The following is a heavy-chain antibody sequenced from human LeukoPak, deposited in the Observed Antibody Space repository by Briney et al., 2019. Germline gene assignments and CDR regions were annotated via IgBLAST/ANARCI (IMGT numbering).Heavy chain of an antibody. J-gene: IGHJ2*01. CDR1: GGSISSTTYY. CDR2: INHSGST. CDR3: ARVPLRPTTVTTSPRGSPRTNWYFDL. D-gene: IGHD4-17*01. Sequence: SETLSLTCIVSGGSISSTTYYWSWIRQPPGKGLEWIGEINHSGSTNYNPSLKSRVTISVDTSKNQFSLKLSSVTAADTAVYYCARVPLRPTTVTTSPRGSPRTNWYFDLWGRGTLVTVSS. V-gene: IGHV4-39*07.